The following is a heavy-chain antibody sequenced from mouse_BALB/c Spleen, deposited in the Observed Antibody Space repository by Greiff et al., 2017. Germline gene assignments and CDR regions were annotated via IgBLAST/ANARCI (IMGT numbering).Heavy chain of an antibody. CDR3: ARIYYYGSSDY. CDR2: IDPANGNT. Sequence: EVQVVESGAELVKPGASVKLSCTASGFNIKDTYMHWVKQRPEQGLEWIGRIDPANGNTKYDPKFQGKATITADTSSNTAYLQLSSLTSEDTAVYYCARIYYYGSSDYWGQGTTLTVSS. J-gene: IGHJ2*01. CDR1: GFNIKDTY. V-gene: IGHV14-3*02. D-gene: IGHD1-1*01.